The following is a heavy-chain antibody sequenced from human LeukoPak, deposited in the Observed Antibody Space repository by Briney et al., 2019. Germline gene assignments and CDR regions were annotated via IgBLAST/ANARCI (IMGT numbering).Heavy chain of an antibody. Sequence: GGSLRLSCAASGFDFSSYVMHWVRRAPGKGLEWVAVISHDGSNEYYPDSVTGRFTISRDNSKNTLSLQVNSLRAEDTALYYCVRDISGEKSLDYWGQGTLVTVSS. D-gene: IGHD3-10*01. CDR3: VRDISGEKSLDY. V-gene: IGHV3-30*04. J-gene: IGHJ4*02. CDR2: ISHDGSNE. CDR1: GFDFSSYV.